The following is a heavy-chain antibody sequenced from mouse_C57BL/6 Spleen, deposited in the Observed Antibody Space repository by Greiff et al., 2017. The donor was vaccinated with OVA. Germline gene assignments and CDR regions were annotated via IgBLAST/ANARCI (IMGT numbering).Heavy chain of an antibody. J-gene: IGHJ3*01. CDR2: ISYDGSN. V-gene: IGHV3-6*01. CDR3: ASMGDWDGFAY. Sequence: VQLQQSGPGLVKPSQSLSLTCSVTGYSITSGYYWNWIRQFPGNKLEWMGYISYDGSNNYNPSLKNRISITRDTSKNQFFLKLNSVTTEDTATYYCASMGDWDGFAYWGQGTLVTVSA. D-gene: IGHD4-1*01. CDR1: GYSITSGYY.